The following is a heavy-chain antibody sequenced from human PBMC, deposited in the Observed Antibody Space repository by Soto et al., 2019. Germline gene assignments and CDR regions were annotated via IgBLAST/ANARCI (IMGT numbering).Heavy chain of an antibody. CDR2: ISAYNGNT. J-gene: IGHJ6*02. V-gene: IGHV1-18*01. CDR1: GYTFTSYG. D-gene: IGHD4-4*01. CDR3: ARQTTVTKTVYYYYYGMDV. Sequence: ASVKVSCKASGYTFTSYGISWVRQAPGQGLEWMGWISAYNGNTNYAQKLQGRVTMTTDTSTSTAYMELRSLRSDDTAVYYCARQTTVTKTVYYYYYGMDVWGQGTTVTVSS.